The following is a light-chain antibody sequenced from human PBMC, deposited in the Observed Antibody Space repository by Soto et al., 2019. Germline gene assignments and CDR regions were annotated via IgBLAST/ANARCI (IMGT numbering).Light chain of an antibody. Sequence: QSALTQPASVSGSPGQSITISCTGTSSDVGAYNYVSWYQQYPGKAPKLMIYDVSNRPSGVSNRFSGSKSGNTASLTISGIQAEDEADYYCSSYTSSSTLLFGGGTKLTVL. CDR3: SSYTSSSTLL. J-gene: IGLJ2*01. CDR2: DVS. V-gene: IGLV2-14*03. CDR1: SSDVGAYNY.